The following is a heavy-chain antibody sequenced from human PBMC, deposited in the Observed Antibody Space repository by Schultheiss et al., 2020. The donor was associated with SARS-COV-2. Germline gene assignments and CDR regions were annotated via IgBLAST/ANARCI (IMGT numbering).Heavy chain of an antibody. Sequence: GGSLRLSCAASGFTFSSYDMHWVRQAPGKGLEWVAVISFDGSNKYYADSVKGRFTISRDNSKNTLYLQMNSLRGEDTAVYYCARDTVPAAIPYNWFDPWGQGTLVTVSS. D-gene: IGHD2-2*02. CDR3: ARDTVPAAIPYNWFDP. CDR1: GFTFSSYD. CDR2: ISFDGSNK. J-gene: IGHJ5*02. V-gene: IGHV3-30*03.